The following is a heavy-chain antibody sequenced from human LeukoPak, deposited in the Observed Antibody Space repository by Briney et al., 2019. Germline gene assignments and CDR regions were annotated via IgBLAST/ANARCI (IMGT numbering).Heavy chain of an antibody. Sequence: GGSLRLSCAASGFTFSSYAMSWVRQAPGKGLEWVAVISYDGSNKYYADSVKGRFTISRDNSKNTLYLQMNSLRAEDTAVYYCAREPYYYGMDVWGQGTTVTVSS. J-gene: IGHJ6*02. CDR1: GFTFSSYA. V-gene: IGHV3-30-3*01. CDR3: AREPYYYGMDV. CDR2: ISYDGSNK.